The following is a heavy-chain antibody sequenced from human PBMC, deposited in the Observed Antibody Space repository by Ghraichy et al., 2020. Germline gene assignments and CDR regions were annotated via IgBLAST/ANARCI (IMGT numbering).Heavy chain of an antibody. CDR1: GASISSYY. CDR3: ARGSSWFDF. V-gene: IGHV4-59*01. D-gene: IGHD6-13*01. Sequence: SETLSLTCIVSGASISSYYWSWIRQPPGKGLEWIGYISYSGSTNYNPSLKSRVTISVDTSKTQFSLKLSSVTAADTAVYYCARGSSWFDFWGQGTLVTVSS. CDR2: ISYSGST. J-gene: IGHJ5*01.